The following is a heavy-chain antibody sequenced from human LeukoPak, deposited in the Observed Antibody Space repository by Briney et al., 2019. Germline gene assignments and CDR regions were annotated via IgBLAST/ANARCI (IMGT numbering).Heavy chain of an antibody. CDR1: GGSFSGYY. D-gene: IGHD3-10*01. Sequence: KPSETLSLTCAVYGGSFSGYYWSWIRQPPGKGLEWIGEINHSGSTNYNPSLKSRVTISVDTSKNQFSLRLSSVTAADTAVYYCASYHYGSGGGVIDYWGQGTLVTVSS. CDR3: ASYHYGSGGGVIDY. V-gene: IGHV4-34*01. J-gene: IGHJ4*02. CDR2: INHSGST.